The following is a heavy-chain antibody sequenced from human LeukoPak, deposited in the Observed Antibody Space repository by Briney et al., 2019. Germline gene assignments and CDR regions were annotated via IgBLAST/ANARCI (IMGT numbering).Heavy chain of an antibody. CDR1: GFTFGTYG. V-gene: IGHV3-30*18. CDR3: AKARYCSGGSCYQALIIDY. J-gene: IGHJ4*02. Sequence: PGGSLRLSCAASGFTFGTYGMHWVRQAPGKGLEWVAVISYDGSNKHYADSVKGRFTISRDNSKNTLYLQMNSLRAEDTAVYYCAKARYCSGGSCYQALIIDYWGQGTLVTVSS. D-gene: IGHD2-15*01. CDR2: ISYDGSNK.